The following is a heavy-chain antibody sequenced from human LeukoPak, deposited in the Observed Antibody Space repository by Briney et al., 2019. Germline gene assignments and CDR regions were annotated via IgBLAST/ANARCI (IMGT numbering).Heavy chain of an antibody. CDR1: GGSISTYY. V-gene: IGHV4-4*07. Sequence: PSETLSLTCTVSGGSISTYYCSWTRQPAGKGLEWIGRIYTSGSTSYNSSLKSRVTMSVDTSKNQFSLKLSSVTAADTAVYYCARDVGGYNYGYSLDYWGQGTLVSVSS. D-gene: IGHD5-18*01. J-gene: IGHJ4*02. CDR3: ARDVGGYNYGYSLDY. CDR2: IYTSGST.